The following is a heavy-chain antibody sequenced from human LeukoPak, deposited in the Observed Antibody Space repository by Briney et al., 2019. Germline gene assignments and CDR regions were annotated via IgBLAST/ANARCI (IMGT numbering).Heavy chain of an antibody. CDR2: ISYDGSNK. D-gene: IGHD4-17*01. V-gene: IGHV3-30-3*01. J-gene: IGHJ5*02. CDR1: GFTFSSYA. Sequence: PGGSLRLSCAASGFTFSSYAMRWVRQAPGKGLEWVAVISYDGSNKYYADSVKGRFTISRDNSKNTLYLQMNSLRAEDTAVYYCARDYHDYGDYGWFDPWGQGTLVTVSS. CDR3: ARDYHDYGDYGWFDP.